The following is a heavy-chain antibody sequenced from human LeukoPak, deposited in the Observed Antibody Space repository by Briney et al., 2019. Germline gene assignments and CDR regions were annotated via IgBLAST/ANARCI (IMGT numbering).Heavy chain of an antibody. Sequence: SETLSLTCTVSGGSISRYYWSWIRQPAGKGLEWIGRIYTSGSTNYNPSLKSRVTMSVDTSKNQFSLKLSSVTAADTAVYYCARAGAYCSSTSCYYMDVWGKGTTVTVSS. V-gene: IGHV4-4*07. CDR1: GGSISRYY. D-gene: IGHD2-2*01. CDR3: ARAGAYCSSTSCYYMDV. CDR2: IYTSGST. J-gene: IGHJ6*03.